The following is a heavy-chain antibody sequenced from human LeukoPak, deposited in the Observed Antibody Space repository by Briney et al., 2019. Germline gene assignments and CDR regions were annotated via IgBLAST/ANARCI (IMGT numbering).Heavy chain of an antibody. J-gene: IGHJ6*03. V-gene: IGHV1-69*05. Sequence: SVKVSCKASGGTFSSYAISWVRQAPGQGLEWMGGIIPIFGTANYAQKFQGRVTITTDESTSTAYMELSSLRSEDTAVYYCASFIGGLEMATIDYYYYMDVWGKGTTDTVSS. D-gene: IGHD5-24*01. CDR3: ASFIGGLEMATIDYYYYMDV. CDR1: GGTFSSYA. CDR2: IIPIFGTA.